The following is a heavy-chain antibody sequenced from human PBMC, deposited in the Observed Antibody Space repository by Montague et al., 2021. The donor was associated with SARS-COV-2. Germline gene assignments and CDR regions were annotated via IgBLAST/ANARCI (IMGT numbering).Heavy chain of an antibody. CDR2: IHYSGIT. J-gene: IGHJ4*02. V-gene: IGHV4-39*01. CDR3: ARHLAISGPAAVSDY. CDR1: GDSISSGYFY. Sequence: SETPSLTCTVSGDSISSGYFYWGWIRQPPGKGLEWVGTIHYSGITYYNPSLESRVTISVDTSRNQFSLKLSSVTAADTAIYYCARHLAISGPAAVSDYWGQGTLVTVSS. D-gene: IGHD2-2*01.